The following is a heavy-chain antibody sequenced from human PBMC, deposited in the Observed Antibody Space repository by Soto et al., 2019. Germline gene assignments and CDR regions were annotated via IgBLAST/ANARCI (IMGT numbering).Heavy chain of an antibody. Sequence: GSLRLSCAASGFTFSDYYMSWIRRAPGKGLEWVSYISATGSSIYYTDSVKGRFTISRDNAKNSLFLQMNSLRAEDTAVYYCASPSPGHFGESPYYYYYYMDVWGKGTTVTVSS. CDR2: ISATGSSI. V-gene: IGHV3-11*01. CDR3: ASPSPGHFGESPYYYYYYMDV. D-gene: IGHD3-10*01. CDR1: GFTFSDYY. J-gene: IGHJ6*03.